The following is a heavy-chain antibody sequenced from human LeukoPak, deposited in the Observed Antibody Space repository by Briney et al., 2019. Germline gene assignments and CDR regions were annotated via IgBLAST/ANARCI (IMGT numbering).Heavy chain of an antibody. J-gene: IGHJ4*02. D-gene: IGHD3-16*01. V-gene: IGHV3-53*01. Sequence: PGGSLRLSRAASGFTVSSNYMSWVRQAPGKGLEWVSVIYSGGSTYYADSVKGRFTISRDNSKNTLYLQMNSLRAEDTAVYYCARDRSGGFDYWGQGTLVTVSS. CDR2: IYSGGST. CDR1: GFTVSSNY. CDR3: ARDRSGGFDY.